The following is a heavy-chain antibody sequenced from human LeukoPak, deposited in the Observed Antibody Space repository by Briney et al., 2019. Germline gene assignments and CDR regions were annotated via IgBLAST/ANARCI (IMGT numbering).Heavy chain of an antibody. J-gene: IGHJ3*02. CDR1: GFTFSSYA. CDR2: ISYDGSNK. D-gene: IGHD3-10*01. Sequence: AGSLRLSCAASGFTFSSYAMHWVRQAPGKGLEWVAVISYDGSNKYYADSVKGRFTISRDNSKNTLYLQMDSLRPEDTAVYYCAKTSSDGAYPGHKAFDIWGQGTMVTVSS. V-gene: IGHV3-30-3*02. CDR3: AKTSSDGAYPGHKAFDI.